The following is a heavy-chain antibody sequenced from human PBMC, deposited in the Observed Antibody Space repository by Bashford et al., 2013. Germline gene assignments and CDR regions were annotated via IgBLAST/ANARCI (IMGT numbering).Heavy chain of an antibody. CDR3: ARDKDTDRPNGFDY. CDR1: GYTFTSYT. J-gene: IGHJ4*02. CDR2: INAGNGKT. Sequence: VASVKVSCKASGYTFTSYTMHWVRQAPGQRLEWMGWINAGNGKTKSSQKFQGRVTISMDTSASTAYMELRSLRSDDTAVYYCARDKDTDRPNGFDYWGQGTLVTVSS. V-gene: IGHV1-3*01.